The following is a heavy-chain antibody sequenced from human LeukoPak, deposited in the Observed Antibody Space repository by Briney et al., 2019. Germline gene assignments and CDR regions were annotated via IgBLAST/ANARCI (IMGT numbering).Heavy chain of an antibody. J-gene: IGHJ4*02. V-gene: IGHV3-30*02. CDR2: LRKDATYS. CDR1: GFPFSSYG. D-gene: IGHD1-26*01. Sequence: GGSLRLSCAASGFPFSSYGMYWVRQTPDRGLEWVAYLRKDATYSNYVDSVRGRFTISRDNSKNTLELQMNSLRVEDTAVYYCASGGPTRGTLVYRGQGTLVTVSS. CDR3: ASGGPTRGTLVY.